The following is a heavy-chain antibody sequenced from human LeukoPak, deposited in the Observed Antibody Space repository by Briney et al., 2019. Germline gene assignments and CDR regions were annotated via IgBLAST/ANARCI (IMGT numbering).Heavy chain of an antibody. D-gene: IGHD3-10*01. CDR2: INHSGST. CDR3: ARLLWFGDYYYMDV. Sequence: SETLSLTCAVYGGSFSGYYWSWIRQPPGKGLEWIGEINHSGSTNYNPSLKRRVTISVDMSKNQFSLKLSSVTAADTAVYYCARLLWFGDYYYMDVWGKGTTVTISS. J-gene: IGHJ6*03. CDR1: GGSFSGYY. V-gene: IGHV4-34*01.